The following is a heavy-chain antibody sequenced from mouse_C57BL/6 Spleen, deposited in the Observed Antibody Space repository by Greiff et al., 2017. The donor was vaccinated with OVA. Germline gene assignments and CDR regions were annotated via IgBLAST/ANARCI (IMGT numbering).Heavy chain of an antibody. CDR2: IDPSDSYT. J-gene: IGHJ3*01. D-gene: IGHD1-1*01. CDR3: ARKTTVPFAY. CDR1: GYTFTSYW. Sequence: QVQLQQPGAELVMPGASVKLSCKASGYTFTSYWMHWVKQRPGQGLEWIGEIDPSDSYTNYNQKFKGKSTLTVDKSSSTAYMHLSSLTSEDSAVYYCARKTTVPFAYWGQGTLVTVSA. V-gene: IGHV1-69*01.